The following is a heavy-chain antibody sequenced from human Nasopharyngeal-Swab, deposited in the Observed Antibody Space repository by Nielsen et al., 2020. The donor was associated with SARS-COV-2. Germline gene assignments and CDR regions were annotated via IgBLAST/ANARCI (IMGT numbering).Heavy chain of an antibody. Sequence: GGSLRLSCAVSGITFSDAWMTWVRQAPGKGLEWIGRIRSRSNGGTTDYGAPLEGRFSISRDDSENTVYLQMNDLKTEDTAVYYCARLGSFDQWGQVTLVIVS. CDR1: GITFSDAW. J-gene: IGHJ4*02. CDR3: ARLGSFDQ. V-gene: IGHV3-15*01. CDR2: IRSRSNGGTT.